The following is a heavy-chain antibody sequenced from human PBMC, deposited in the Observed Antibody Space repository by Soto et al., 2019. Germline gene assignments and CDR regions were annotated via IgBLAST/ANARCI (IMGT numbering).Heavy chain of an antibody. Sequence: RSHNRAVADGSISSGDYSWNWIRQPPGKGLEWIGYIYHSGSTHYNPSLKSRVSISVDRSKNQFSLKLSSVTAADTAVYYCTNSSSGWPNLFDPWGQGTPVPVSS. CDR1: DGSISSGDYS. D-gene: IGHD6-19*01. CDR3: TNSSSGWPNLFDP. CDR2: IYHSGST. J-gene: IGHJ5*02. V-gene: IGHV4-30-2*01.